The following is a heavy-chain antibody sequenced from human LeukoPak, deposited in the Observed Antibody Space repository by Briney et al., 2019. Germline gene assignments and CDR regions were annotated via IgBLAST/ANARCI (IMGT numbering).Heavy chain of an antibody. J-gene: IGHJ4*02. CDR2: IIPIFGTA. Sequence: SVKVSCKASGGTFSSYAISWVRQAPGQGLEWMGGIIPIFGTANYAQKFQGRVTITADESTSTAYMELRSLRSDDTAVYYCARRAYCGGDCYDHWGQGTLVTVSS. D-gene: IGHD2-21*01. V-gene: IGHV1-69*13. CDR3: ARRAYCGGDCYDH. CDR1: GGTFSSYA.